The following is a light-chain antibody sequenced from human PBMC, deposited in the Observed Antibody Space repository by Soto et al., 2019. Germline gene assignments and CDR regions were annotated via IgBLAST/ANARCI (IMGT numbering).Light chain of an antibody. CDR1: SSDVGGYNY. J-gene: IGLJ1*01. CDR2: DVS. V-gene: IGLV2-14*01. Sequence: QSALTQPASVSGSPGQSITNSCTGTSSDVGGYNYVSWYQQHPGKAPKLMIYDVSNRPSGVSNRFSGSKSGNTASLTISGLQAEDEADYYCSSYTSSCYVFGTGTKVTVL. CDR3: SSYTSSCYV.